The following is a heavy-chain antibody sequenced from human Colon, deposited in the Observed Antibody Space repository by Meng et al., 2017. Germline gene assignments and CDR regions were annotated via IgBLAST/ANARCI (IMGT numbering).Heavy chain of an antibody. CDR1: GGSFSGYY. Sequence: QVQLQQWGAGLLKPSETLSLTCAVYGGSFSGYYWNWIRQSPGKGLEWIGQINHSGRTIYNPSLKSRVTTSIDTSKNQFSLNLTSATAADTAVYYCASGPWELDYWGQGTLVTVSS. D-gene: IGHD1-26*01. CDR3: ASGPWELDY. CDR2: INHSGRT. J-gene: IGHJ4*02. V-gene: IGHV4-34*01.